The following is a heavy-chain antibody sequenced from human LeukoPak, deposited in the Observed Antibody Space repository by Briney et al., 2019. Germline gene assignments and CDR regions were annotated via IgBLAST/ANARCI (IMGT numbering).Heavy chain of an antibody. D-gene: IGHD3-22*01. CDR2: IKQDGSEK. CDR1: GFTFNSYW. J-gene: IGHJ4*02. V-gene: IGHV3-7*03. Sequence: GGSLRLSCAASGFTFNSYWMSWVRQPPGKGLEWVANIKQDGSEKYYVDSVKGRFTISRDNSKNTLYLQMNSLRAEDTAVYYCARDAPFSSDGSGLIDYWGQGTLVTVSS. CDR3: ARDAPFSSDGSGLIDY.